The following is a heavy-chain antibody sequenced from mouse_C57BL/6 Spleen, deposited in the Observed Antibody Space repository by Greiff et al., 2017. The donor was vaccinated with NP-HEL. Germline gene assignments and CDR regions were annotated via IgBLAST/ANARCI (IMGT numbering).Heavy chain of an antibody. Sequence: DVKLVESGGGLVQPGGSLKLSCAASGFTFSDYGMAWVRQAPRKGPEWVAFISNLAYSIYYADTVTGRFTISRENAKNTLYLEMSSLRSEDTAMYYCARQGGYYRYFDVWGTGTTVTVSS. V-gene: IGHV5-15*01. D-gene: IGHD1-1*02. CDR3: ARQGGYYRYFDV. J-gene: IGHJ1*03. CDR2: ISNLAYSI. CDR1: GFTFSDYG.